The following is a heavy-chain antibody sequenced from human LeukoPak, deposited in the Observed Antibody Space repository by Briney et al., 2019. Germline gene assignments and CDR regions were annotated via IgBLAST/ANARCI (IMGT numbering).Heavy chain of an antibody. CDR1: GFTFSSYA. CDR2: ISYDGSNK. V-gene: IGHV3-30-3*01. D-gene: IGHD6-19*01. Sequence: PGRSLRLSCAASGFTFSSYAMHWVRQAPGKGLEWVAVISYDGSNKYYADSVKGRFTISRDNSKNTLYLQMNSLRAEDTAVYYCAFSSGWTFDYWGQGTLVTASS. CDR3: AFSSGWTFDY. J-gene: IGHJ4*02.